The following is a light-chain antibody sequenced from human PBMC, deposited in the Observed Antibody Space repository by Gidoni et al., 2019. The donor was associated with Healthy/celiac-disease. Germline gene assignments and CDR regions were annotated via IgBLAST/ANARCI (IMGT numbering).Light chain of an antibody. CDR2: YDS. CDR1: NIGGKS. V-gene: IGLV3-21*04. Sequence: SYVLTQPPSVSVAPGKTAIITCGGNNIGGKSVHWYQQKPGQAPVLVIYYDSDRPSGIPERFSGSNSGNTATLTISWVEAGDEADYYCQVWDTTSDHVVFGGGTTLT. CDR3: QVWDTTSDHVV. J-gene: IGLJ2*01.